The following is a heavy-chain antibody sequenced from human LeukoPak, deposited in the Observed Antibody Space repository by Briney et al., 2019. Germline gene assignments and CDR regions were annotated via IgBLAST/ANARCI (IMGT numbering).Heavy chain of an antibody. Sequence: SLRLSCAASGFTFDDFAMHWGRQAPGKGLEWVSAISWNSRTMGYADSVKGRFIISRDDSENTLYLQLNSLRVEDTGLYYCAKEGGVGGLDYWGQGTLVTVSA. CDR3: AKEGGVGGLDY. CDR1: GFTFDDFA. V-gene: IGHV3-9*01. J-gene: IGHJ4*02. D-gene: IGHD3-16*01. CDR2: ISWNSRTM.